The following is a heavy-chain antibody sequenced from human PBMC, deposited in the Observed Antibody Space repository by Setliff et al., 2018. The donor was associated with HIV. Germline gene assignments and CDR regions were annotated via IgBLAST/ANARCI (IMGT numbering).Heavy chain of an antibody. Sequence: SVKVSCKVSGGSFSSFAISWVRQAPGHGLEWMGGIIPMFGTTNYARKLQGRVTLSADESTSTAYMQLSSLTSEDTAVYYCARGRWLQSFDYWGQGTLVTAPQ. D-gene: IGHD5-12*01. V-gene: IGHV1-69*13. CDR1: GGSFSSFA. J-gene: IGHJ4*02. CDR2: IIPMFGTT. CDR3: ARGRWLQSFDY.